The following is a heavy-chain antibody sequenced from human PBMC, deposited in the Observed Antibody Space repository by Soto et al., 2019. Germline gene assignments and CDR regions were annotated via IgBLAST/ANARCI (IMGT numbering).Heavy chain of an antibody. V-gene: IGHV3-30*18. CDR1: GFTFSSYG. Sequence: GGSLRLSCAASGFTFSSYGMHWVRQAPGKGLEWVAVISYDGSNKYYADSVKGRFTISRDNSKNTLYLQMNSLRAEDTAVYPCAKETGSGLYYYYGMDVWGQGTTVTVSS. D-gene: IGHD3-3*01. CDR2: ISYDGSNK. J-gene: IGHJ6*02. CDR3: AKETGSGLYYYYGMDV.